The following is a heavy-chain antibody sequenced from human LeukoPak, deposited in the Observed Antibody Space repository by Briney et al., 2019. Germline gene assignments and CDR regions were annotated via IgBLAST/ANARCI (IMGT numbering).Heavy chain of an antibody. CDR3: AKQNARGGTYEPVTV. D-gene: IGHD3-16*01. J-gene: IGHJ4*02. CDR1: GFTFSSYA. CDR2: IQFDGGKR. Sequence: AGGSLRLSCAGSGFTFSSYAMTWVRQAPGTGLEWVAFIQFDGGKRIYADSVKGRFTISRDNSKNTLSLQMNSLRVEDTAVYYCAKQNARGGTYEPVTVWGQAALVTVSS. V-gene: IGHV3-30*02.